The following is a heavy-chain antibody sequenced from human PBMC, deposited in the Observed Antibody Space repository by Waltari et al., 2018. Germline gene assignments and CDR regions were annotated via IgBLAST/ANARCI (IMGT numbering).Heavy chain of an antibody. CDR1: GFTISSYA. V-gene: IGHV3-23*01. CDR2: GSNGVGST. J-gene: IGHJ4*02. D-gene: IGHD7-27*01. Sequence: EVQLLESGGGLFPPGGSLRLSCGVSGFTISSYAMAWVRQSPGKGLEWGSIGSNGVGSTYYADSVKGRVTVSRDSSNNTLYLQMNSLRDEDTAMYYCAKVWGFFYFDFWGRGTLVTVSS. CDR3: AKVWGFFYFDF.